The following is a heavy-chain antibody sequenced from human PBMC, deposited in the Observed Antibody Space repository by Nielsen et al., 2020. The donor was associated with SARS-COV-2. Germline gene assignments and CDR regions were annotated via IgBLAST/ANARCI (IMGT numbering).Heavy chain of an antibody. D-gene: IGHD1-20*01. CDR1: GFTFSSYW. J-gene: IGHJ6*02. V-gene: IGHV3-74*01. CDR2: IDSDGSST. Sequence: GESLKISCAASGFTFSSYWMHWVRQAPGKGLVWVSRIDSDGSSTSYADSVKGRFTISRDNAKNTLYLQMNSLRAEDTAVYYCARVLRSPLTGYYYYGVDVWGQGTTVTVSS. CDR3: ARVLRSPLTGYYYYGVDV.